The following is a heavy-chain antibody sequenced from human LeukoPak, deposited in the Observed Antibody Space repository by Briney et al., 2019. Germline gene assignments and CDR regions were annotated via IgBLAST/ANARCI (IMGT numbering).Heavy chain of an antibody. D-gene: IGHD5-18*01. V-gene: IGHV5-51*01. Sequence: GESLKFSCKGSGYSFTNYWIGWVRQMPGKGLEWMGITYPNDSDTRYSPSFQGLVTISVDKSISTAYLQWSSLKASDTAMYYCARHQGYNYGYSDYWGQGTLVTVSS. J-gene: IGHJ4*02. CDR1: GYSFTNYW. CDR3: ARHQGYNYGYSDY. CDR2: TYPNDSDT.